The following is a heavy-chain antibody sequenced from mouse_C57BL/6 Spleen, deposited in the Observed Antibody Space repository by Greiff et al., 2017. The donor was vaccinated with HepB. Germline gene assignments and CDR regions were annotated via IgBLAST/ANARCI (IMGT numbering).Heavy chain of an antibody. D-gene: IGHD2-5*01. CDR1: GYSITSGYY. Sequence: ESGPGLVKPSQSLSLTCSVTGYSITSGYYWNWIRQFPGNKLEWMGYISYDGSNNYNTSLKNRISITRDTSKNQFFLKLNSVTTEDTATYYCAREDYSKGVGFDYWGQGTTLTVSS. V-gene: IGHV3-6*01. CDR2: ISYDGSN. J-gene: IGHJ2*01. CDR3: AREDYSKGVGFDY.